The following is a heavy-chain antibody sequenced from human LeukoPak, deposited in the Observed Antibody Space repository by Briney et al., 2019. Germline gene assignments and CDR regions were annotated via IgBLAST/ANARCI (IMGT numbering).Heavy chain of an antibody. V-gene: IGHV3-30*02. CDR3: AKGHSGNYYSYYMDV. D-gene: IGHD1-26*01. Sequence: GGSLRLSCAASGFTFSSFGMHWVRQAPGKGLEWVTFIWYDGNKKYYADSVKGRFTISRDNSKNTLYLQMNSLRAEDTAVYYCAKGHSGNYYSYYMDVLTKGTTVTVSS. J-gene: IGHJ6*03. CDR2: IWYDGNKK. CDR1: GFTFSSFG.